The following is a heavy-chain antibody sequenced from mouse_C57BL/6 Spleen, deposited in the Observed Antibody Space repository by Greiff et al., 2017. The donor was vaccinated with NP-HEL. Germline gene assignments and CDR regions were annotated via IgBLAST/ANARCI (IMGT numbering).Heavy chain of an antibody. D-gene: IGHD3-2*02. J-gene: IGHJ2*01. CDR3: ARWTAQATYGGFDY. Sequence: QVQLQQPGAELVMPGASVKLSCKASGYTFTSYWMHWVKQRPGQGLEWIAEIDPSDSYTNYNQKFKGKSTLTVDKSSSTAYMQLSSLTSEDSAVYYCARWTAQATYGGFDYWGQGTTLTVSS. V-gene: IGHV1-69*01. CDR1: GYTFTSYW. CDR2: IDPSDSYT.